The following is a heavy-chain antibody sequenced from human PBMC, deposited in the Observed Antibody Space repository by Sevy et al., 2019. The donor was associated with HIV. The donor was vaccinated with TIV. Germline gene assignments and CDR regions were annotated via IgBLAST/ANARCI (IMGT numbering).Heavy chain of an antibody. CDR3: ARHVLPNRAYDSISYGSYWYFDL. CDR1: GGSISSSNYY. J-gene: IGHJ2*01. Sequence: SETLSLTCTVSGGSISSSNYYWGWIRQPPGKGLEWIANVYYIGSSYYNPSLKSRVTISVDTSRNQFSLKLSSVTAADTAVYYCARHVLPNRAYDSISYGSYWYFDLWGRGTLVTVSS. CDR2: VYYIGSS. D-gene: IGHD3-10*01. V-gene: IGHV4-39*01.